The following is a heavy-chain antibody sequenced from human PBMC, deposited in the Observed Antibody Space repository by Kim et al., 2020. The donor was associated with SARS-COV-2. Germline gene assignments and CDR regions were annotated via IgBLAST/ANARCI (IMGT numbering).Heavy chain of an antibody. J-gene: IGHJ4*02. V-gene: IGHV3-23*01. CDR2: ISDSADYI. CDR3: AKWREYCGSSTCFQNFDY. D-gene: IGHD2-2*01. CDR1: GFTFSHYA. Sequence: GGSLRLSCAASGFTFSHYAMSWVRQAPGKGPEWVSGISDSADYIYYADSVKGRFTISRDNSKNTLFLQMNSLRAEDTAVYYCAKWREYCGSSTCFQNFDYWGQGSLGTVS.